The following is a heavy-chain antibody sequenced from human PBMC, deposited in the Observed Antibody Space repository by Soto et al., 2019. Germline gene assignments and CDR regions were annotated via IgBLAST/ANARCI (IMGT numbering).Heavy chain of an antibody. Sequence: EVQLVESGRGLVKPGGSLRLSCAASGFTFSSYSMNWVRQAPGKGLEWVSSISSSSSYIYYADSVKGRFTISRDNAKNSLYLQMNSLRAEDTAVYYCARWYYDFWSGYYTDYYYYMDVWGKGTTVTVSS. D-gene: IGHD3-3*01. CDR1: GFTFSSYS. V-gene: IGHV3-21*01. CDR2: ISSSSSYI. J-gene: IGHJ6*03. CDR3: ARWYYDFWSGYYTDYYYYMDV.